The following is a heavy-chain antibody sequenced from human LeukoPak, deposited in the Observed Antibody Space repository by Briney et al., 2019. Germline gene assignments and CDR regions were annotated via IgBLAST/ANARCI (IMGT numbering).Heavy chain of an antibody. CDR1: GGSISTGSYY. CDR2: IYSGGST. Sequence: SETLSLTCTVSGGSISTGSYYWSWIRQPAGKGLEWIGRIYSGGSTNYNPSLKSRVTISVDTSKNQFSLKLSSVTAADTAVYYCARCPSSGYLCYYFDYWGQGTLVTVSS. V-gene: IGHV4-61*02. D-gene: IGHD3-22*01. CDR3: ARCPSSGYLCYYFDY. J-gene: IGHJ4*02.